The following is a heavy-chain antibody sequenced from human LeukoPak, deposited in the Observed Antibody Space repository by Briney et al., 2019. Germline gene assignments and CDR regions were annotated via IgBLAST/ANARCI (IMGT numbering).Heavy chain of an antibody. Sequence: SETLSLTCAVSGYSISSGYYWAWIRPPPGKGLEWIGSMFYSGSTYYSPSLKSRVTISVDTSKNQFSLKVSSVTAADTAVYYCARNSLSSSWYAVFDYWGQGTLVTVSS. V-gene: IGHV4-38-2*01. CDR3: ARNSLSSSWYAVFDY. CDR1: GYSISSGYY. CDR2: MFYSGST. D-gene: IGHD6-13*01. J-gene: IGHJ4*02.